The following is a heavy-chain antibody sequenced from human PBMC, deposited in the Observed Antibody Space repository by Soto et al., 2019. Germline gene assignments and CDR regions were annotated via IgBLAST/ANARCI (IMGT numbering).Heavy chain of an antibody. D-gene: IGHD6-19*01. Sequence: SLRLSCAASGFTFVSYAMRFCRQAPGKGREWVGVISYDGSNKYSADSVKGRFTISRDNSKNTLYLQMNSLRAEDTAVYYCAREIGSSGWYLDYYSGMDVWGQGTTVTVSS. V-gene: IGHV3-30-3*01. CDR1: GFTFVSYA. CDR3: AREIGSSGWYLDYYSGMDV. J-gene: IGHJ6*02. CDR2: ISYDGSNK.